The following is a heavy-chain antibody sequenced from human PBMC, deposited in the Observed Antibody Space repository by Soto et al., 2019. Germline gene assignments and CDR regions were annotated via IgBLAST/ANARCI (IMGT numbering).Heavy chain of an antibody. J-gene: IGHJ4*02. D-gene: IGHD3-22*01. CDR3: ARDIPSSGLLGTNY. CDR1: GYTFTNHG. V-gene: IGHV1-18*01. Sequence: QVQLVQSGAEVKKPGASVKVFCKASGYTFTNHGISWVRQAPGHGLEWMGWVSAYTGETKYAQSLQGRVTMTTDTSTNTAYMELRSLSSDDTAVFYCARDIPSSGLLGTNYWGQGTLVTVSS. CDR2: VSAYTGET.